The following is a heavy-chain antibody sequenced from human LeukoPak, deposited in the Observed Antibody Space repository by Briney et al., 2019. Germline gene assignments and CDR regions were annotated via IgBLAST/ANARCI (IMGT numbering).Heavy chain of an antibody. J-gene: IGHJ6*03. CDR2: IYYSGST. CDR1: GGSISSYY. CDR3: ARDAYYDFWSGYLRGYYYYYYMDV. V-gene: IGHV4-39*07. D-gene: IGHD3-3*01. Sequence: SETLSLTCTVSGGSISSYYWSWIRQPPGKGLEWIGSIYYSGSTYYNPSLKSRVTISVDTSKNQFSLKLSSVTAADTAVYYCARDAYYDFWSGYLRGYYYYYYMDVWGKGTTVTVSS.